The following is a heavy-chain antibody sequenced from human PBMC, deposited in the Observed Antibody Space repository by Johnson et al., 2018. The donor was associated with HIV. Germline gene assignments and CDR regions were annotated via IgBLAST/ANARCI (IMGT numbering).Heavy chain of an antibody. V-gene: IGHV3-11*04. Sequence: QMLLVESGGGLVKPGGSLRLSCAASGITFSDYYMSWIRQAPGKGLEWVSYISSSGNTIYYADSVKGRVTISRDNAKKSLYLQMNSLRAEDTAVYYCARDKGRGAFDIWDQGTMVTVSS. CDR1: GITFSDYY. CDR3: ARDKGRGAFDI. D-gene: IGHD3-10*01. J-gene: IGHJ3*02. CDR2: ISSSGNTI.